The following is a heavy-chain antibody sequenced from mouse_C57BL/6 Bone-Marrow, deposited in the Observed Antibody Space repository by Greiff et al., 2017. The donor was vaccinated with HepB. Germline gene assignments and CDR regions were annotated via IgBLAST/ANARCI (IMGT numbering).Heavy chain of an antibody. J-gene: IGHJ2*01. CDR3: ARSQLRDY. CDR1: GYSFTGYY. D-gene: IGHD3-2*02. Sequence: EVKLMESGPELVKPGASVKISCKASGYSFTGYYMNWVKQSPEKSLEWIGEINPSTGGTTYNQKFKAKATLTVDKSSSTAYMQLKSLTSEDSAVYYCARSQLRDYWGQGTTLTVSS. CDR2: INPSTGGT. V-gene: IGHV1-42*01.